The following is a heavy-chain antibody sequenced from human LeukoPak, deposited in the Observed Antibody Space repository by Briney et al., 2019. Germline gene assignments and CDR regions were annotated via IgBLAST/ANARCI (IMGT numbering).Heavy chain of an antibody. Sequence: GGSLRLSCAASGFTFSSYSMNWVRQAPGKGLECVSHISSSGITIYYADSVKGRFTISRDNPKNSLHLQMNSLRGEDTAVYYCARDVKYYYDSSGYGYWGQGTLVTVSS. CDR2: ISSSGITI. V-gene: IGHV3-48*04. CDR3: ARDVKYYYDSSGYGY. J-gene: IGHJ4*02. D-gene: IGHD3-22*01. CDR1: GFTFSSYS.